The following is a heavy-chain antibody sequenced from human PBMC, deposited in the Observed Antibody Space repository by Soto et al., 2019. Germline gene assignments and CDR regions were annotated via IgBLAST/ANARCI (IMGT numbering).Heavy chain of an antibody. D-gene: IGHD6-13*01. J-gene: IGHJ6*02. CDR1: GGSITSSY. CDR2: IYDTGISGYTPST. Sequence: SEPLSLTCTVSGGSITSSYWSWIRRPRGKGLEWIAYIYDTGISGYTPSTYYNPSLKSRVTVSVDTSKNQFSLKLSSVTAADTAVYYCARGRYSSSWLRDYYYYGMDVWGQGTTVTVSS. V-gene: IGHV4-59*12. CDR3: ARGRYSSSWLRDYYYYGMDV.